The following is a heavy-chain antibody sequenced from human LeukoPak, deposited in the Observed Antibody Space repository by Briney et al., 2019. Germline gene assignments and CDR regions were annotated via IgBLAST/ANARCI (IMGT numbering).Heavy chain of an antibody. CDR3: ARTYCSGGSCYRINWFDP. J-gene: IGHJ5*02. V-gene: IGHV4-38-2*02. Sequence: SETLSLTCTVSGYSISSGYYWGWIRQPPGKGLGWIGSIYHSGSTYYNPSLKSRVTISVDTSKNQFPLKLSSVTAADTAVYYCARTYCSGGSCYRINWFDPWGQGTLVTVSS. CDR1: GYSISSGYY. D-gene: IGHD2-15*01. CDR2: IYHSGST.